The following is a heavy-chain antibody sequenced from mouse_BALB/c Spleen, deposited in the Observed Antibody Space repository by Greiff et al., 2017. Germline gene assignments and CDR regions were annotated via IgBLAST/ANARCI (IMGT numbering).Heavy chain of an antibody. D-gene: IGHD1-1*01. V-gene: IGHV2-9*02. CDR1: GFSLTSYG. CDR3: AREGVYYYGSSSPWFAY. Sequence: VKLQESGPGLVAPSQSLSITCTVSGFSLTSYGVHWVRQPPGKGLEWLGVIWAGGSTNYNSALMSRLSISKDNSKSQVFLKMNSLQTDDTAMYYCAREGVYYYGSSSPWFAYWGQGTLVTVSA. CDR2: IWAGGST. J-gene: IGHJ3*01.